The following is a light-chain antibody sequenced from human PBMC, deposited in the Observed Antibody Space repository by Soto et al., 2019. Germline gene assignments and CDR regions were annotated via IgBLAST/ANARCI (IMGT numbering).Light chain of an antibody. Sequence: QSALTQPASVXXXPGQSITISCTGTSSDVGGYNYVSWYQQHPGKAPKLMIYEVSNRPSGVSNRFSGSKSGNTASLTISGLQAEDEADYYCSSYTSSSTQVFGTGTKVTVL. CDR2: EVS. J-gene: IGLJ1*01. CDR1: SSDVGGYNY. CDR3: SSYTSSSTQV. V-gene: IGLV2-14*01.